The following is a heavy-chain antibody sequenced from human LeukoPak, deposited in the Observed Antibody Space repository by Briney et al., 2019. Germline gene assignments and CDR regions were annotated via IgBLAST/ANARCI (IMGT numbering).Heavy chain of an antibody. CDR3: ARGGGEMASRFDY. D-gene: IGHD5-24*01. J-gene: IGHJ4*02. CDR2: IIPIFGTA. CDR1: GYTFTSYG. Sequence: SVKVSCKASGYTFTSYGISWVRQAPGQGLEWMGGIIPIFGTANYAQKFQGRVTITTDESTSTAYMELSSLRSEDTAVYYCARGGGEMASRFDYWGQGTLVTVSS. V-gene: IGHV1-69*05.